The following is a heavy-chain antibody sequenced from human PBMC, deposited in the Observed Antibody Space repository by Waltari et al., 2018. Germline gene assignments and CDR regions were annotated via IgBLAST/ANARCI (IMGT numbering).Heavy chain of an antibody. V-gene: IGHV4-38-2*02. D-gene: IGHD1-26*01. Sequence: QVQLQESGPGLVKPSETLSLTCAVSGYSISSGYYWGWIRQPPGKGLEWIGSIYHSGSTYYNPSLKSRVTISVDTSKNQSSLKLSSVTAADTAVYYCARDQGATTDYWGQGTLVTVSS. J-gene: IGHJ4*02. CDR2: IYHSGST. CDR1: GYSISSGYY. CDR3: ARDQGATTDY.